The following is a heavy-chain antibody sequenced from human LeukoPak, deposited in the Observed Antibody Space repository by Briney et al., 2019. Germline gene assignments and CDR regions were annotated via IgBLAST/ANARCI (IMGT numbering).Heavy chain of an antibody. CDR1: GGTFSSYA. D-gene: IGHD3-16*01. Sequence: ASVKVSCKASGGTFSSYAISWVRQAPGQGLEWMGGIIPIFGTANYAQKFQGRVTITADKSTSTAYMELSSLRSEDTAVYYCAREIRGGNAFDIWGQGTVVTVSS. V-gene: IGHV1-69*06. CDR2: IIPIFGTA. J-gene: IGHJ3*02. CDR3: AREIRGGNAFDI.